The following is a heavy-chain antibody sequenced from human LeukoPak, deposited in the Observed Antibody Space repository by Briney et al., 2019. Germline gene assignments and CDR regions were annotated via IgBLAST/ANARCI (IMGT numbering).Heavy chain of an antibody. CDR1: GGSISTSSYY. D-gene: IGHD5-18*01. V-gene: IGHV4-39*07. J-gene: IGHJ4*02. CDR2: IYYSGST. Sequence: SETLSLTCTVSGGSISTSSYYWGWIRQPPGKGLEWIGSIYYSGSTYYNPSLKSRVTISVDTSKNQFSLKLSSVTAADTAVYYCARGYSYGFFDYWGQGTLVTVSS. CDR3: ARGYSYGFFDY.